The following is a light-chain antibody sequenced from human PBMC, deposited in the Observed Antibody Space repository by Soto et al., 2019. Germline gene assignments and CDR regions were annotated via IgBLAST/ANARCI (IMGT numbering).Light chain of an antibody. Sequence: QSVLTQPASVSGSPGQSITISCTGTSSDVGGYDYVSWYQQRPGKAPKLMIYEVSNRPSGVSNRFSGSKSGNTASLTISGLQAEDEADYYCSSYRSSSTGVFGTGTKVTVL. CDR1: SSDVGGYDY. CDR3: SSYRSSSTGV. CDR2: EVS. J-gene: IGLJ1*01. V-gene: IGLV2-14*01.